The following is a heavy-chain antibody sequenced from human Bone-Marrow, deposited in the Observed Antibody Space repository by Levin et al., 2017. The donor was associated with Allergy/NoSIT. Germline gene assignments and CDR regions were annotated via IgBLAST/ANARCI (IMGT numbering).Heavy chain of an antibody. Sequence: ETLSLTCAASGFTFSSYNLNWVRLAPGKGLEWVSYIGNSFNTIYYAESVQGRFTISRDDATNSMFLQMKNLRAEDTAAYYCASVEYSGYAYVWGQGTVVTVSS. D-gene: IGHD5-12*01. CDR1: GFTFSSYN. V-gene: IGHV3-48*01. J-gene: IGHJ3*01. CDR3: ASVEYSGYAYV. CDR2: IGNSFNTI.